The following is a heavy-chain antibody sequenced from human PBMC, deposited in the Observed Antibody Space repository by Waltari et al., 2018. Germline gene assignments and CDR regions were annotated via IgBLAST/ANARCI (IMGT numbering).Heavy chain of an antibody. D-gene: IGHD2-21*01. J-gene: IGHJ3*02. V-gene: IGHV1-69*01. Sequence: QVQLVQSGAEVKKPGSSVKVSCKAPGGSFGTNAIGWVRPAPGHGVEWMGGIIVIFGKGNYAQKFQGRLTINADESTRTAYMELSSLRSDDTAVYFCARGISGSGRDAFDIWGQGTKVTVSS. CDR3: ARGISGSGRDAFDI. CDR1: GGSFGTNA. CDR2: IIVIFGKG.